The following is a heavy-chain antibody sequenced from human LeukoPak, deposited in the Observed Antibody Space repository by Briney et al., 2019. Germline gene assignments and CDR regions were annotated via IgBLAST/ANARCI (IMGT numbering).Heavy chain of an antibody. CDR2: ISGSGDIT. D-gene: IGHD1-26*01. Sequence: GGSLRLSCAASGFTFSTYAMSWVRQAPGKGLEWVSAISGSGDITYLADSVKGRFTISRDNSKNTLYLQMNSLRAEDTAVYYCAKREWELLGAFDIWGQGTMVTVSS. CDR1: GFTFSTYA. V-gene: IGHV3-23*01. J-gene: IGHJ3*02. CDR3: AKREWELLGAFDI.